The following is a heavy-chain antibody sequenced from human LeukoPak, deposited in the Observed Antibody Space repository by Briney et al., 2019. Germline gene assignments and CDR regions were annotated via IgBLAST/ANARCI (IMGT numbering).Heavy chain of an antibody. CDR2: MNPNSGNT. J-gene: IGHJ6*03. CDR1: GYTFTSYD. V-gene: IGHV1-8*03. CDR3: ARVGSSWPNYYYYYMDV. Sequence: ASVKLSCKASGYTFTSYDINWVRQATGQGLEWMGWMNPNSGNTGYAQKFQGRVTITRNTSISTAYMELSSLRSEDTAVYYCARVGSSWPNYYYYYMDVWGKGTTVTVSS. D-gene: IGHD6-13*01.